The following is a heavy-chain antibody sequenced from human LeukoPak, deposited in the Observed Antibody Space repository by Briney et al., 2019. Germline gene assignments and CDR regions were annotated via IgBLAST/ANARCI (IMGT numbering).Heavy chain of an antibody. CDR1: GFTFSRSA. V-gene: IGHV3-23*01. CDR2: ISSSGNT. D-gene: IGHD6-13*01. CDR3: VKGRISEDGLDF. J-gene: IGHJ4*02. Sequence: GGSLRLSCAASGFTFSRSAMTWVRQTPGKGLDWVSSISSSGNTYCADFVKGRFTISRDNSKNMLYLQMNSLRAEDTAVYYCVKGRISEDGLDFWGQGTLVTVSS.